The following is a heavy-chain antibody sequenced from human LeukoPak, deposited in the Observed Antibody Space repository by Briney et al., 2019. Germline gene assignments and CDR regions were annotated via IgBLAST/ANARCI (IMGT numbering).Heavy chain of an antibody. D-gene: IGHD2/OR15-2a*01. CDR3: ARYRCKTTSGCEDTDAFDT. Sequence: ASVKVSCKTSGYTFTANYMQWVRQAPGQGLEWMGWLNPNSGATKYAQKFQGRVTMTRDTSINTAYMELSRLTSDDTAVYYCARYRCKTTSGCEDTDAFDTWAQGTMVTVSS. CDR2: LNPNSGAT. J-gene: IGHJ3*02. V-gene: IGHV1-2*02. CDR1: GYTFTANY.